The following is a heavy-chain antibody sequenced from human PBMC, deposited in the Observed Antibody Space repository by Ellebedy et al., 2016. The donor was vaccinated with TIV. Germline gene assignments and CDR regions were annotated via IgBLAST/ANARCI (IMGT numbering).Heavy chain of an antibody. CDR2: IYPGDSET. V-gene: IGHV5-51*01. J-gene: IGHJ4*02. D-gene: IGHD4-23*01. Sequence: GESLKISCQGSGTSFTNYWIAWVRQTPGSGLQFMGIIYPGDSETRYSPSFQGPVTISADKSNSTVYLQWSSLTASDTAMYYCARRTVISRSLDSWGQGTLVTVSS. CDR1: GTSFTNYW. CDR3: ARRTVISRSLDS.